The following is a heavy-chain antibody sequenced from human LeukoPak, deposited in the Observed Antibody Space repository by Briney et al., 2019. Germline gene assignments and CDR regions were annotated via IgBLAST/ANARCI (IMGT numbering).Heavy chain of an antibody. D-gene: IGHD3-22*01. V-gene: IGHV3-30*02. CDR3: AEDLSVTYYYDSSGYSDY. CDR1: GFTFSSYG. CDR2: IRYDGSNK. J-gene: IGHJ4*02. Sequence: GGSLRLSCAASGFTFSSYGMHWVRQAPGKGLEWVAFIRYDGSNKYYADSVKGRFTISRDNSKNTLYLQMNSLRAEDTAVYYCAEDLSVTYYYDSSGYSDYWGQGTLVTVSS.